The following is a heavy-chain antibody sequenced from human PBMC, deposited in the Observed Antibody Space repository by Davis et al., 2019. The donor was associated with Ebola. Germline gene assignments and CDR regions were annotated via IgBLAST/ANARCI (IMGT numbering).Heavy chain of an antibody. Sequence: AASVKVSCKASGYTFTNYGITWVRQAPGQGLEWMGWFNPHNGNTNYAQNVQGRVTMTTDTSTSTAYMELRSLRSDDTAVYYCARDRENYDILTGYYILFDYWGQGTLVTVSS. CDR1: GYTFTNYG. V-gene: IGHV1-18*04. CDR2: FNPHNGNT. D-gene: IGHD3-9*01. J-gene: IGHJ4*02. CDR3: ARDRENYDILTGYYILFDY.